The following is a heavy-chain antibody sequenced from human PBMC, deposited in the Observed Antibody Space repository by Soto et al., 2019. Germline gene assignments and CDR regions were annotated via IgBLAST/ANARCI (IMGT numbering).Heavy chain of an antibody. D-gene: IGHD3-10*01. CDR3: ARVASNYFASGSYLPDYVDV. CDR2: IKQDGGEK. V-gene: IGHV3-7*01. CDR1: VFTFSIYC. J-gene: IGHJ6*03. Sequence: GGSLGLSCESSVFTFSIYCMTWVRQAPGKGLEWVANIKQDGGEKNYVASVKGRFTNSRDNAKNSLYLQMNSLRAVDTAVYYCARVASNYFASGSYLPDYVDVWGKGTTVTGPS.